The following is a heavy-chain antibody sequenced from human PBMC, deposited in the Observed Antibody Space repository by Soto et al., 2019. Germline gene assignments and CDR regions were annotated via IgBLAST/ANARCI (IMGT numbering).Heavy chain of an antibody. CDR2: IYYSGST. CDR1: GCSLSSSSYY. J-gene: IGHJ5*02. V-gene: IGHV4-39*01. D-gene: IGHD6-6*01. Sequence: SENLSLTCTVSGCSLSSSSYYWGWIRQPPGKGLEWIGSIYYSGSTYYNPSLKSRVTISVDTSKNQFSLKLSSVTAADTAVYYCARLGGGSIAARIFDPWGQGTRVTVSS. CDR3: ARLGGGSIAARIFDP.